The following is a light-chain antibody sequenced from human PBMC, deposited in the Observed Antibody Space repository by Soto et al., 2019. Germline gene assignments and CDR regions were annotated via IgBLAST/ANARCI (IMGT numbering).Light chain of an antibody. J-gene: IGLJ1*01. Sequence: QSVLTQPPSVSGSPGQSVTISCAGTSSDVGSYNRVSWYQQPPGTAPKLMIYEVSNRPSGVPERFSGSKSGNTASLTISGLQAEDEADYYCSSYTSSSIDVFGTGTKVTVL. CDR2: EVS. CDR3: SSYTSSSIDV. CDR1: SSDVGSYNR. V-gene: IGLV2-18*02.